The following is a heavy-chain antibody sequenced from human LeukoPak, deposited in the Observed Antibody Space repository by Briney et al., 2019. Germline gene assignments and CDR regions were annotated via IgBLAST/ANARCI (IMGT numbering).Heavy chain of an antibody. D-gene: IGHD3-3*01. CDR2: ISTYNGNT. CDR3: ARGRSITIFGVVIDAFDI. Sequence: ASVKVSCKTSGYTFINYGISWVRQAPEQGLEWMGWISTYNGNTNYAQKLQGRVTMTTDTSTITAHMELRSLRSDDTAVYYCARGRSITIFGVVIDAFDIWGQGTMVTVSS. CDR1: GYTFINYG. J-gene: IGHJ3*02. V-gene: IGHV1-18*01.